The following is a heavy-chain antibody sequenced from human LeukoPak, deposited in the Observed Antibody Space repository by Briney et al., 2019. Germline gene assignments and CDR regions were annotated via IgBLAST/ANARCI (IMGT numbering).Heavy chain of an antibody. CDR1: GYTFTSYY. D-gene: IGHD1-14*01. V-gene: IGHV1-46*01. CDR2: INPSGGDT. Sequence: ASVKVSCKASGYTFTSYYMHWARQAPGQGLEWMGIINPSGGDTSYAQKFQGRLTMTRDTSTNTVYMELTSLRSEDTADYYCAREVMDNLRFDYWGQGTLVTVSS. CDR3: AREVMDNLRFDY. J-gene: IGHJ4*02.